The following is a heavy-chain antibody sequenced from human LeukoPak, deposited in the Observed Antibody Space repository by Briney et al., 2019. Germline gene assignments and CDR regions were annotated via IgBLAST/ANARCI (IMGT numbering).Heavy chain of an antibody. CDR2: ISYDGSNK. CDR1: GFIFSNYA. J-gene: IGHJ3*02. D-gene: IGHD3-16*01. CDR3: ANGGVVSAFDI. Sequence: GGSLRLSCAASGFIFSNYAMHWVRQAPGKGLEWVAVISYDGSNKYYADSVKGRFTMSRDNSKKMLYLQMSSLRPEDTAVYYCANGGVVSAFDIWGQGTMVTVSS. V-gene: IGHV3-30*04.